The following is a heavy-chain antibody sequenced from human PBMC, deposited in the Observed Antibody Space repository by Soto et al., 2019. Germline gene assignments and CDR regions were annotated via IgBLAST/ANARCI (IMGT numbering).Heavy chain of an antibody. J-gene: IGHJ6*02. Sequence: GESLKISCKGSGYSFTSYWIGWVRQMPGKGLEWMGTIYPGDSDTIYSPSFQGQVTMSVDKSNSTAYLQWSSLKASDTAMYYCARQGSNGAYYYYGMDVWGQGTTVTVSS. CDR3: ARQGSNGAYYYYGMDV. CDR2: IYPGDSDT. D-gene: IGHD2-8*01. V-gene: IGHV5-51*01. CDR1: GYSFTSYW.